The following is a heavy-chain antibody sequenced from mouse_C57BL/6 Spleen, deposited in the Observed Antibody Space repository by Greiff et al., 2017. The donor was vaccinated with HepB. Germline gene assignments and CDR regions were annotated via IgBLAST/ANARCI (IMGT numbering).Heavy chain of an antibody. CDR2: IYPGDGDT. Sequence: QVTLKESGPELVKPGASVKISCKASGYAFSSSWMNWVKQRPGKGLEWIGRIYPGDGDTNYNGKFKGKATLTADKSSSTAYMQLSSLTSEDSAVYFCARLDFGGAMDYWGQGTSVTVSS. CDR1: GYAFSSSW. J-gene: IGHJ4*01. V-gene: IGHV1-82*01. CDR3: ARLDFGGAMDY.